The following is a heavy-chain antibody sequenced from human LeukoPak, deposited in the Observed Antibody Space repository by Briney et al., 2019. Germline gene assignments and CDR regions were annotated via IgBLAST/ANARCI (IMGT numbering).Heavy chain of an antibody. CDR1: GCTFSTYW. J-gene: IGHJ4*02. D-gene: IGHD4-17*01. CDR3: ARDYGEGGYYFDY. CDR2: ISSDGSST. Sequence: GGFLRLPCPATGCTFSTYWMHWVCQAPVKGLVSLSRISSDGSSTNYADSVKGRFTISRDNAKNTLYLQMNSLRAEDTAVYYCARDYGEGGYYFDYWGQGTLVTVSS. V-gene: IGHV3-74*01.